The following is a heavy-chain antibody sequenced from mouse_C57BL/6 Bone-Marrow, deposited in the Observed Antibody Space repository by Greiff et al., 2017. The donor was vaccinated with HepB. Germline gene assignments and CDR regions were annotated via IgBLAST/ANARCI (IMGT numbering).Heavy chain of an antibody. D-gene: IGHD1-1*01. CDR2: IYPGDGDT. CDR1: GYAFSSSW. J-gene: IGHJ1*03. V-gene: IGHV1-82*01. Sequence: QVQLKQSGPELVKPGASVKISCKASGYAFSSSWMNWVKQRPGKGLEWIGRIYPGDGDTNYNGKFKGKATLTADKSSSTAYMQLSSLTSEDSAVYFCARADYYGSSPYWYFDVWGTGTTVTVSS. CDR3: ARADYYGSSPYWYFDV.